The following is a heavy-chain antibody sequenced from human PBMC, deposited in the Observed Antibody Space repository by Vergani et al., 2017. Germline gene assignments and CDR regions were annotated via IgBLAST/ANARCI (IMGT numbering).Heavy chain of an antibody. Sequence: QVQLQQWGGGLLKPSETLSLTCVVNGGSFTSYHWTWIRQSPGEGLEWVGDIDHTGRPDYNPSLKSRLTMSVDKSRNQFSLTLNSVTATDTAIYFCARVNTETNGHLYLFYYMDGCGQETAVAVS. CDR3: ARVNTETNGHLYLFYYMDG. V-gene: IGHV4-34*01. CDR2: IDHTGRP. J-gene: IGHJ6*03. CDR1: GGSFTSYH. D-gene: IGHD4-11*01.